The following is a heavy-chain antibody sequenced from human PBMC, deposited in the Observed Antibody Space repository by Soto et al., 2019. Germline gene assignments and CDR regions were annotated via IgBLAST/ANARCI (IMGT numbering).Heavy chain of an antibody. V-gene: IGHV4-30-2*01. D-gene: IGHD2-8*01. CDR2: ISPSGSP. Sequence: QVQLQESGSRLVRPSQTVSLTCSVSGGSVNSGGYSWSWIRQPPGKGLEWIAFISPSGSPAYNPSLKGRVTISVDRSKTQISLELSSVTAADTAVYYCTRGVLAWGPGTRVTVSS. J-gene: IGHJ5*02. CDR3: TRGVLA. CDR1: GGSVNSGGYS.